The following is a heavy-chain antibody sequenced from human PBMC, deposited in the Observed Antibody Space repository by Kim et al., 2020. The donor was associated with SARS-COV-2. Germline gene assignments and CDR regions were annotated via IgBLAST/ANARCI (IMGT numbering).Heavy chain of an antibody. Sequence: ASLKVSCKASGFALTDFGLSWVRQAPGQGLEWMGWISGFNGDTNFAQKFQGRITLTTDTSTSTAFMEVRSLRSDDTAVYYCARDPISLGRGVPHDYWGQGTLVTVSS. D-gene: IGHD3-10*01. J-gene: IGHJ4*02. CDR2: ISGFNGDT. CDR3: ARDPISLGRGVPHDY. CDR1: GFALTDFG. V-gene: IGHV1-18*04.